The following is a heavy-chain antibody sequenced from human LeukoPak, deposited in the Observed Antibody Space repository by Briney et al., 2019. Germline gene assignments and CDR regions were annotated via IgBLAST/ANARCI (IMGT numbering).Heavy chain of an antibody. Sequence: SETLSLTCTVSGYSISSGYYWGWIRQPPGKGLEWIGSIYHSGSTYYNPSLKSRVTISVDTSKNQFSLKLSSVTAADTAVYYCARSPHYYDSGSYNWFDPWGQGTLVTVSS. V-gene: IGHV4-38-2*02. CDR2: IYHSGST. J-gene: IGHJ5*02. D-gene: IGHD3-10*01. CDR3: ARSPHYYDSGSYNWFDP. CDR1: GYSISSGYY.